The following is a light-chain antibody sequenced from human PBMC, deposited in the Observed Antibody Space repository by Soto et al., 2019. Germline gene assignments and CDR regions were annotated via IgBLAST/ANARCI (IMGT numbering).Light chain of an antibody. CDR1: QNVSTY. Sequence: EIVLTQSPATLSLSPGERVTLSCRASQNVSTYLAWYQQEPGQAPRLLIYDASDRATGITARFSGSGSGTDFTLAISGAEPEASAGYYCQQRTNWLTFGPGTKVDIK. J-gene: IGKJ3*01. V-gene: IGKV3-11*01. CDR2: DAS. CDR3: QQRTNWLT.